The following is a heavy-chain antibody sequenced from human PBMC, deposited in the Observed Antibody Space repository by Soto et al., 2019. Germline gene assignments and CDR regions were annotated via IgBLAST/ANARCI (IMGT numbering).Heavy chain of an antibody. Sequence: SETLSLTCTVSGGSISSSSYYWGWIRQPPGKGLEWIGSIYYSGSTHYNPSLKSRVTISVDTSKNQFSLKLSSVTAADTAVYYCARSGDLQLERLKDNWFDPWGQGTLVTVSS. CDR2: IYYSGST. V-gene: IGHV4-39*01. J-gene: IGHJ5*02. CDR1: GGSISSSSYY. CDR3: ARSGDLQLERLKDNWFDP. D-gene: IGHD1-1*01.